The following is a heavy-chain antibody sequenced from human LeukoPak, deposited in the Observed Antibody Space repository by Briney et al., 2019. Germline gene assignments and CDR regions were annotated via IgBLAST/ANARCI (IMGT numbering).Heavy chain of an antibody. CDR1: GGSFSGYY. Sequence: SETLSLTCAVYGGSFSGYYWSWIRQPPGKGLEWIGEINHSGSTNYSPSLKSRVTISVDTSENQFSLKLRSVTAADTAVYYCARWVKRWLQFWWFDPWGQGTLVTVSS. V-gene: IGHV4-34*01. CDR2: INHSGST. J-gene: IGHJ5*02. CDR3: ARWVKRWLQFWWFDP. D-gene: IGHD5-24*01.